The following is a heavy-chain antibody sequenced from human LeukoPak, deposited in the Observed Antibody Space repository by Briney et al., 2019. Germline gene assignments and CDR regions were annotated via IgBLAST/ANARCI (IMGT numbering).Heavy chain of an antibody. CDR3: AKEWGQASEDY. Sequence: GGSLRLSCAASGFTFSSYAMHWVRQAPGKGLEWVAVISYDGSNKYYADSVKGRFTISRDNSKNTLYLQMNSLRAEDTAVYYCAKEWGQASEDYWGQGTLVTVSS. D-gene: IGHD7-27*01. CDR1: GFTFSSYA. J-gene: IGHJ4*02. CDR2: ISYDGSNK. V-gene: IGHV3-30*04.